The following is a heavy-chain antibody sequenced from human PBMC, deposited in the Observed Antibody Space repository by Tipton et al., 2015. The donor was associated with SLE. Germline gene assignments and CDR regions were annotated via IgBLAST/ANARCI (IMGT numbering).Heavy chain of an antibody. Sequence: TLSLTCAVSGGSISSGPYYWSWIRQHPGKGLEWVGYIHYSGNTYYSPSLQSRITMSVDTSQIQFSLKLRSVTAADTAVYFCAKDGSTSPFVFWGQGTLVTVSS. CDR1: GGSISSGPYY. V-gene: IGHV4-31*11. D-gene: IGHD1-1*01. J-gene: IGHJ4*02. CDR2: IHYSGNT. CDR3: AKDGSTSPFVF.